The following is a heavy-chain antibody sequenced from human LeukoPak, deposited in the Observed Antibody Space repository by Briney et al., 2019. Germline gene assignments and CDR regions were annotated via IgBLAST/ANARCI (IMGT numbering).Heavy chain of an antibody. D-gene: IGHD3-3*01. CDR1: GGSISSSSYY. CDR3: AGRFLEWLLDY. V-gene: IGHV4-39*01. CDR2: IYYSGST. J-gene: IGHJ4*02. Sequence: SETLSLTCTASGGSISSSSYYWGWIRQPPGKGLEWIGTIYYSGSTYYNPSLKSRVTISVDTSKNQFSLKLSSVTAADTAVYYCAGRFLEWLLDYWGQGTLVTVSS.